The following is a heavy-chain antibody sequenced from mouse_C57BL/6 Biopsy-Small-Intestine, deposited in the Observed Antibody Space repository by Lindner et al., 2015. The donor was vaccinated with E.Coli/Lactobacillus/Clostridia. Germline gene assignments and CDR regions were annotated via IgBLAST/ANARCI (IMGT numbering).Heavy chain of an antibody. CDR1: GYTFTDFN. Sequence: VQLQESGPELVKPGASVKIPCKASGYTFTDFNMDWVRQSHGKSLEWIGDINPNNGVSIYNQKFKGRATLTVDKSSSTAYMELRSVTSEDTAVYYCARNWYFDVWGTGTTVTVSS. J-gene: IGHJ1*03. CDR3: ARNWYFDV. V-gene: IGHV1-18*01. CDR2: INPNNGVS.